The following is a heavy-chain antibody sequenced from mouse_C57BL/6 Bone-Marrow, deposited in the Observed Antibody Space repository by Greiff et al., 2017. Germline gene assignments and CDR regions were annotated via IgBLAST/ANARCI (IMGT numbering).Heavy chain of an antibody. CDR3: AREGSSGYIPYAMDY. CDR2: IYPRSGNT. J-gene: IGHJ4*01. Sequence: VQLVESGAELARPGASVKLSCKASGYTFTSYGISWVKQRTGQGLEWIGEIYPRSGNTYYNEKFKGKATLTADKSSSTAYMELRSLTSEDSAVYFCAREGSSGYIPYAMDYWGQGTSVTVSS. V-gene: IGHV1-81*01. CDR1: GYTFTSYG. D-gene: IGHD3-2*02.